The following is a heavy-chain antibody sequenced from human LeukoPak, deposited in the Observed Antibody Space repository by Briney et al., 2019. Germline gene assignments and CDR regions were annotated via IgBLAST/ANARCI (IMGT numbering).Heavy chain of an antibody. D-gene: IGHD2-15*01. Sequence: SVKVSCKASGGTFSRYAISWGRQAPGQGAEGMGGTIPIFGTAKYAQKFQGRVTITTDESTSTAYMELSSLRSEDTAVYYCARDKTYCSGCSCYRVDFDYWGQGTLVTVSS. CDR3: ARDKTYCSGCSCYRVDFDY. CDR1: GGTFSRYA. V-gene: IGHV1-69*05. J-gene: IGHJ4*02. CDR2: TIPIFGTA.